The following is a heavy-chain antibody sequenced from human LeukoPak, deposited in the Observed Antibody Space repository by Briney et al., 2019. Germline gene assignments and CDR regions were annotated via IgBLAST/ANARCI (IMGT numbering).Heavy chain of an antibody. Sequence: ASVKVSCKASGYTFTSYGISWVRQAPGQGLEWMGWISAYNGNTNYAQKLQGRVTMTTDTSTSTAYMELRSLRSDDTAVYYCARTPRTAAYYDSSGYWKAFDYWGQGTLVTVSS. D-gene: IGHD3-22*01. CDR2: ISAYNGNT. CDR1: GYTFTSYG. V-gene: IGHV1-18*01. CDR3: ARTPRTAAYYDSSGYWKAFDY. J-gene: IGHJ4*02.